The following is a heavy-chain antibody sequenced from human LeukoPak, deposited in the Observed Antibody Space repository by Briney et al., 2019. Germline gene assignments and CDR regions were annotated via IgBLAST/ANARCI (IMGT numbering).Heavy chain of an antibody. CDR3: AKNVSRVY. D-gene: IGHD3-10*02. V-gene: IGHV3-30*02. Sequence: GGSLRLSCAASGFIFSSYDIHWVRQAPGKGLEWVAFIQSDGNNKYYADSVKGRSTISRDNSKNTLYLQMNSLRAEDTAVYYCAKNVSRVYWGQGTLVTVSS. CDR2: IQSDGNNK. CDR1: GFIFSSYD. J-gene: IGHJ4*02.